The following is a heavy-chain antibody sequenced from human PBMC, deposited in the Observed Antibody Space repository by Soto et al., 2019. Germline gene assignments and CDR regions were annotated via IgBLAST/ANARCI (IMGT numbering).Heavy chain of an antibody. J-gene: IGHJ2*01. CDR1: GFSFGDYA. CDR2: IRSNGYGGTT. V-gene: IGHV3-49*05. D-gene: IGHD4-17*01. Sequence: EVQLVESGGGLVKAGRSLRLSCAATGFSFGDYAMNWFRQAPGKGPEWVGFIRSNGYGGTTEYAASVKGRFSLSRDDSKIIAYLQMNSLKTEDSAVYYCSRDPATVTPWYSDLWGRGTLVTVSS. CDR3: SRDPATVTPWYSDL.